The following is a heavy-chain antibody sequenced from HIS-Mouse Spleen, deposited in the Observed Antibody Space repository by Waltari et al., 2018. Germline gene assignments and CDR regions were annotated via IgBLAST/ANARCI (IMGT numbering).Heavy chain of an antibody. CDR2: VIPNLGIA. V-gene: IGHV1-69*04. J-gene: IGHJ3*02. CDR1: GGTFSSYA. CDR3: ARHPEIAAAVGAFDI. D-gene: IGHD6-13*01. Sequence: QVQLVQSGAEVKKPGSSVKVSCKASGGTFSSYAISWVRQAPGQGLEWMGRVIPNLGIANYAQKFQGRVTITADNSTSTAYMELSSLRSEDTAVYYCARHPEIAAAVGAFDIWGQGTMVTVSS.